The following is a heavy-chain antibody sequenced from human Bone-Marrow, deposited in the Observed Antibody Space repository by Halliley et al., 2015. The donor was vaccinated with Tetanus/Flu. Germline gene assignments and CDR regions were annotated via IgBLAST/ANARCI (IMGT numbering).Heavy chain of an antibody. CDR1: GYTFTRHW. J-gene: IGHJ5*02. D-gene: IGHD3-22*01. CDR2: INPAGGYT. Sequence: QLVQSGAEVKKPGASVKVSCKASGYTFTRHWMHWVRQAPGQGLEWMAIINPAGGYTSYAQNFQGRVTVTRDTSTNTVYMELSSLRSEDTAVYYCARDHSLEVGDVPGWWFDPWGQGTLVIVSS. CDR3: ARDHSLEVGDVPGWWFDP. V-gene: IGHV1-46*01.